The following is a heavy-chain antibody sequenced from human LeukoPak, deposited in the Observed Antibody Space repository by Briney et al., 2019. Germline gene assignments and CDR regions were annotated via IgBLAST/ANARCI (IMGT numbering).Heavy chain of an antibody. CDR3: ARHPTDSYGDCYFDY. Sequence: GGSLRLSCAASGFTFSSYSMNWVRQAPGKGLEWVSSISSSSSYIYYADSVKGRFTISRDNAKNLLYLQMNSLRAEDTAVYYCARHPTDSYGDCYFDYWGQGALVTVSS. V-gene: IGHV3-21*01. J-gene: IGHJ4*02. CDR2: ISSSSSYI. CDR1: GFTFSSYS. D-gene: IGHD4-17*01.